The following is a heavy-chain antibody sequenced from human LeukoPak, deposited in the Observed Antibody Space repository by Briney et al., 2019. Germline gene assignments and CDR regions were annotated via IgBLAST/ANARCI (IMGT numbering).Heavy chain of an antibody. D-gene: IGHD2-2*01. Sequence: PSETLSLTCAVSGVSISGGGYSWSWIRQPPGKGLEWIGYIYHSGSTYYNPSLKSRVTISVDTSKNQFSLKLSSVTAADTAVYYCARDGGSSFRYFDYWGQGTLVTVSS. V-gene: IGHV4-30-2*01. CDR1: GVSISGGGYS. CDR2: IYHSGST. J-gene: IGHJ4*02. CDR3: ARDGGSSFRYFDY.